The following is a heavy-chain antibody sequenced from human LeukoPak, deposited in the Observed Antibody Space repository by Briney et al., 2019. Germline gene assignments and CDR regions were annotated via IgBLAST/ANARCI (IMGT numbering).Heavy chain of an antibody. CDR3: ARAKPAAMLRAISPFDY. CDR2: TYYRSKWYN. V-gene: IGHV6-1*01. CDR1: GDSVSSNSAT. D-gene: IGHD2-2*01. J-gene: IGHJ4*02. Sequence: SQTLSLTCAISGDSVSSNSATWNWNRQSPSRGLEWLGRTYYRSKWYNDYAVSVKSRITVNPDSSRNQFSLKLSSVTAADTAVYYCARAKPAAMLRAISPFDYWGQGTLVTVSS.